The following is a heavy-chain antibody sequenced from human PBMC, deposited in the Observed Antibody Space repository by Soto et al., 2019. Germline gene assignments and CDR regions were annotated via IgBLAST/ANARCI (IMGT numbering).Heavy chain of an antibody. J-gene: IGHJ4*02. CDR2: IYYSGST. CDR1: GGSVSSGSYY. CDR3: ARGWPRYYFDY. D-gene: IGHD6-19*01. V-gene: IGHV4-61*01. Sequence: PSETLSLTCTVSGGSVSSGSYYWGWIRQPPGKGLEWIGYIYYSGSTNYNPSLKSRVTISVDTSKNQFSLKLSSVTAADTAVYYCARGWPRYYFDYWGQGTLVTV.